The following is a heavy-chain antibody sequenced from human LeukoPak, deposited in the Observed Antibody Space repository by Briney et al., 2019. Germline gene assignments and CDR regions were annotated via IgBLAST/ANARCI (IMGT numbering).Heavy chain of an antibody. D-gene: IGHD2-8*01. CDR1: GYSFTSYW. Sequence: GESLKISCKGSGYSFTSYWIGWVRQMPGKGLEWMGIIYPGDSNTRYSPSFQGQVTISADKSISTAYLQWSSLKASDTAMYYCARLGCTDGICYTAEFFQYWGQGTLVTVSS. J-gene: IGHJ1*01. CDR2: IYPGDSNT. CDR3: ARLGCTDGICYTAEFFQY. V-gene: IGHV5-51*01.